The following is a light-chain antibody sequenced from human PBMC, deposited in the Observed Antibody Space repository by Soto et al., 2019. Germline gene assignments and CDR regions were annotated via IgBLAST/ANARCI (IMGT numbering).Light chain of an antibody. CDR3: QQYNNWPWT. CDR2: DIF. V-gene: IGKV3D-15*01. J-gene: IGKJ1*01. CDR1: QSVGSD. Sequence: EILMTQSPATLSVSPGERATLSCGASQSVGSDLAWYQQKPGKAPRLVIYDIFTRATGVPTRISGSGYGTDLTITISSMQSEDFAIYYCQQYNNWPWTFGHGTKVDIK.